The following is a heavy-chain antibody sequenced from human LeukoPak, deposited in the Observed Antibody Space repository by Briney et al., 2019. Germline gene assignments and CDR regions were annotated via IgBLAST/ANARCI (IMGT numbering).Heavy chain of an antibody. CDR2: ISSSSSYT. CDR1: GFTFSDYY. Sequence: GGSLRLSCAASGFTFSDYYMSWIRQAPGKGLEWVSYISSSSSYTNYADSVKGRFTISRDNAKNSLYLQMNSLRAEDTAVYYCARVSSSWAYYYGMDVWGQGTTVTVSS. V-gene: IGHV3-11*05. J-gene: IGHJ6*02. D-gene: IGHD6-13*01. CDR3: ARVSSSWAYYYGMDV.